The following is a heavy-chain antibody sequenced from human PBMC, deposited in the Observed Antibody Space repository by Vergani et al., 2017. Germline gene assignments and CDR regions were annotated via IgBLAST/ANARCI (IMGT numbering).Heavy chain of an antibody. Sequence: QVQLQQWGAGLLKPSETLSLTCAVYGGSFSGYYWSWIRQPPGKGLEWIGYIYYSGSTNYNPSLKSRVTISVDTSKNQFSLKLSSVTAADTAVYYCARMKRIVGAYFDYWGQGTLVTVSS. CDR3: ARMKRIVGAYFDY. CDR1: GGSFSGYY. CDR2: IYYSGST. J-gene: IGHJ4*02. D-gene: IGHD1-26*01. V-gene: IGHV4-34*11.